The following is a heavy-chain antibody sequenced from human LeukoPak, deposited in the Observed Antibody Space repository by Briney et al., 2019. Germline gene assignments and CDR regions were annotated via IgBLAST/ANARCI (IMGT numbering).Heavy chain of an antibody. Sequence: PSQTLSLTCTVSGGSISSGDYYWSWIRQPPGKGLEWIGYIYYSGTTYYNPSLKSRVTISADTSTNQFSLKMTSVTAADTAVYYCARVGTYSSSWYYFDYWGQGTLVTVSS. CDR3: ARVGTYSSSWYYFDY. D-gene: IGHD6-13*01. V-gene: IGHV4-30-4*01. CDR2: IYYSGTT. J-gene: IGHJ4*02. CDR1: GGSISSGDYY.